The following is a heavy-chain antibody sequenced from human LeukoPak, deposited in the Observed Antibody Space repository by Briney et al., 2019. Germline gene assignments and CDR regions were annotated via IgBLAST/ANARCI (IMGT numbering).Heavy chain of an antibody. Sequence: NPGGSLRLSCAASGFTFSDYNMTWIRKAPRKGMEWDSHISRSSGTIYYADSVQGRFTVSRDNGKKSLYLQMSNLRAEDTAVYYCVREAKMTNILWGQGTLVTVSS. J-gene: IGHJ4*02. CDR2: ISRSSGTI. D-gene: IGHD2-21*01. V-gene: IGHV3-11*01. CDR1: GFTFSDYN. CDR3: VREAKMTNIL.